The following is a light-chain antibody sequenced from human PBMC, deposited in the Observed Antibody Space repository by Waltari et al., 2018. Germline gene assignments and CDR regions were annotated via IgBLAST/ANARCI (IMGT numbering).Light chain of an antibody. CDR1: SSHVGGYNY. CDR2: DVN. Sequence: QSALAQPASVSGSPGQSITISCTGTSSHVGGYNYVSWYQQPPDKAPRLLVYDVNTRPSGVSDRFSGSKSVNTASLTISGLQAEDEADYFCSSYTSSRTVVFGGGTKLTVL. CDR3: SSYTSSRTVV. V-gene: IGLV2-14*03. J-gene: IGLJ3*02.